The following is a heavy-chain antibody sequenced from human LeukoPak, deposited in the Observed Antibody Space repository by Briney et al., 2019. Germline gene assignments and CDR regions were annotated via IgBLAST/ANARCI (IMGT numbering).Heavy chain of an antibody. Sequence: ASVKVSCKASGYTFTGYYMRWVRQAPGQGLEWMGWINPNSGGTNYAQKFQGRVTMTRDTSISTAYMELSRLRSDDTAVYYCARGFYSRPRYGMDVWGQGTTVTVSS. J-gene: IGHJ6*02. CDR3: ARGFYSRPRYGMDV. D-gene: IGHD6-13*01. CDR1: GYTFTGYY. V-gene: IGHV1-2*02. CDR2: INPNSGGT.